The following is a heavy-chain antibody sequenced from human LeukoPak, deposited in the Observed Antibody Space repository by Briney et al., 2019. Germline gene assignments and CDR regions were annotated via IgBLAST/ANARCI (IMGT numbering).Heavy chain of an antibody. CDR3: ARDLTALLYYDFWSGYPDAAFDI. J-gene: IGHJ3*02. CDR2: IYYSGST. V-gene: IGHV4-59*01. CDR1: GGSISSYY. Sequence: SETLSLTCTVSGGSISSYYWSWIRQPPGKGLEWIGYIYYSGSTNYNLSLKSRVTISVDTSKNQFSLKLSSVTAADTAVYYCARDLTALLYYDFWSGYPDAAFDIWGQGTMVTVSS. D-gene: IGHD3-3*01.